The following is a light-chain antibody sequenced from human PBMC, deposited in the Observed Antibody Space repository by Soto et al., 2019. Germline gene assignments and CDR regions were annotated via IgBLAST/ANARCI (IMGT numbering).Light chain of an antibody. CDR1: SNDIGAYDY. CDR2: DVN. J-gene: IGLJ2*01. Sequence: QSALTQPASVSGSPGQSVTISCTGTSNDIGAYDYVSWYQQVPGKAPKLLIFDVNYRPSEISRRFSGSKSDNSASLTISALQPADEADYYCSAYTNANTLTFGGGTKLTVL. V-gene: IGLV2-14*03. CDR3: SAYTNANTLT.